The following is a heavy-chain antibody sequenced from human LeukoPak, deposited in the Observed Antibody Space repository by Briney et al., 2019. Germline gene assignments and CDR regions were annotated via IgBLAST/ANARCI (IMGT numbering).Heavy chain of an antibody. Sequence: SQTLSLTCAIFGDSVSSNSAAWNWIRQSPSRGLEWLGRTYYRSKWYSDYAVSVKSRINLSPDTSKNQFSLQLNSLTPEDTAMYYCARVDQWPPSGWFDPWGQGTLVTVSS. CDR3: ARVDQWPPSGWFDP. J-gene: IGHJ5*02. CDR2: TYYRSKWYS. D-gene: IGHD6-19*01. V-gene: IGHV6-1*01. CDR1: GDSVSSNSAA.